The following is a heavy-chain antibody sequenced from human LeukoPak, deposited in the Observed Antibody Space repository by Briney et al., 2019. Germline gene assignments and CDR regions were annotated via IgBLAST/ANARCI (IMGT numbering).Heavy chain of an antibody. V-gene: IGHV1-2*02. Sequence: ASVKVSCKASGFIFTDYYMHWVRQAPGQGLEWMGWINPNSGATNYAQKFQGRITMTRDTPITSAYMELSRLTYDDTAIYYCARRSGSSGFDVWGQGTMVTVSS. CDR3: ARRSGSSGFDV. CDR2: INPNSGAT. J-gene: IGHJ3*01. CDR1: GFIFTDYY. D-gene: IGHD6-6*01.